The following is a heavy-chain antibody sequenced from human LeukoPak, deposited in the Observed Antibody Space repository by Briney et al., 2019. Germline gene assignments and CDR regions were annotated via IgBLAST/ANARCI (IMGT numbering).Heavy chain of an antibody. CDR2: ISVSSSHI. D-gene: IGHD3-22*01. V-gene: IGHV3-21*06. CDR1: GFRYTTFT. J-gene: IGHJ6*04. CDR3: ARDSRYYGPISYYAMDV. Sequence: PGGSLRLSCAASGFRYTTFTMNWVRQAPGKGLEWVSSISVSSSHIFYAPSVRGRFTISRDNTNSSLYLQMNSLRAEDTAVYYCARDSRYYGPISYYAMDVWGKGTTVTVSS.